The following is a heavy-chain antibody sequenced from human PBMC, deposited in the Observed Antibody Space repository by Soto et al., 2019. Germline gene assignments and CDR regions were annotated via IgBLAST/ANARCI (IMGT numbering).Heavy chain of an antibody. V-gene: IGHV3-30*18. D-gene: IGHD3-22*01. CDR1: GLIMSNYA. CDR2: ISYDGSEK. J-gene: IGHJ1*01. Sequence: GSPSISCAPSGLIMSNYATSWVGQDPGKGPERVAVISYDGSEKYYADSVNGRFTISRDNSKNTLDLQMNILTTEDTAFYYCAKDRRLYDNSGYSGYATRGRGTMVTVSS. CDR3: AKDRRLYDNSGYSGYAT.